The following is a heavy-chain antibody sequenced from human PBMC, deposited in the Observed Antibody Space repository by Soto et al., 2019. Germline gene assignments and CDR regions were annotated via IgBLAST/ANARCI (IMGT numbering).Heavy chain of an antibody. J-gene: IGHJ3*02. CDR1: GFTFSNAW. D-gene: IGHD3-10*01. CDR3: TTAPPTLWFGGGRRARDAFDI. Sequence: GGSLRLSCAASGFTFSNAWMNWVRQAPGKGLEWVGRIKSKTDGEATDYAAPVKGRLTISRHDSKNTLYLPMNSLKTENTAVYYCTTAPPTLWFGGGRRARDAFDIWGQGTMVTVSS. CDR2: IKSKTDGEAT. V-gene: IGHV3-15*07.